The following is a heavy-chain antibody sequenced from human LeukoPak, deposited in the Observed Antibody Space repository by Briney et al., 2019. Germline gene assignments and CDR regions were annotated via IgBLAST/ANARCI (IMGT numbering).Heavy chain of an antibody. CDR3: ARGQYCSSTSCYSFDY. Sequence: GGSLRLSCAASGFIFSSYAMSWVRQAPGKGLEWVSAISGSGDSTSYADSVKGRFTISRDNAKNTLYLQMNSLRAEDTAVYYCARGQYCSSTSCYSFDYWGQGTLVTVSS. D-gene: IGHD2-2*02. J-gene: IGHJ4*02. V-gene: IGHV3-23*01. CDR2: ISGSGDST. CDR1: GFIFSSYA.